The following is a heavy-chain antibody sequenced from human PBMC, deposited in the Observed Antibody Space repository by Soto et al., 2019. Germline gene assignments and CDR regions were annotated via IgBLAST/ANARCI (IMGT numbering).Heavy chain of an antibody. D-gene: IGHD6-13*01. CDR1: GFTFSNYA. CDR3: AKDPIAEAVNY. J-gene: IGHJ4*02. V-gene: IGHV3-23*01. CDR2: ISGSGGST. Sequence: TGGSLRLSCAASGFTFSNYAMSWVRQAPGKGLEWVSAISGSGGSTYYADSVKGRLTISRDNYKNTLYLQMKSLRDEDKAVYYCAKDPIAEAVNYWGEGNLVTVS.